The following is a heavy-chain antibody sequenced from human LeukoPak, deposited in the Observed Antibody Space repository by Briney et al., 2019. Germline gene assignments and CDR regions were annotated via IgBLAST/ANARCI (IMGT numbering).Heavy chain of an antibody. CDR3: ARGRIVAGVRY. D-gene: IGHD3-22*01. J-gene: IGHJ4*02. Sequence: GGSLRLSCAGSGFTFSDFWMTWVRQTPGKGLEWVANIKEDGTEKNLVDSVKGRFTISRDNTKNSLYLQMNSLRADDTAVYYCARGRIVAGVRYWGQGTLVTVSS. CDR2: IKEDGTEK. V-gene: IGHV3-7*01. CDR1: GFTFSDFW.